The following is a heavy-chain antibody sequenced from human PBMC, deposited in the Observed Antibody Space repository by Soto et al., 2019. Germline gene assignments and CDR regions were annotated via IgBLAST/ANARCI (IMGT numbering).Heavy chain of an antibody. J-gene: IGHJ3*02. Sequence: GESLKISCKGSGYSLTSYWIGWVRQMPGKGLEWMGIIYPGDSDTRYSPSFQGQVTISADKSISTAYLQWSSLKASDTAMYYCASVDTAMVRNDAFDIWGQGTMVT. V-gene: IGHV5-51*01. CDR2: IYPGDSDT. D-gene: IGHD5-18*01. CDR3: ASVDTAMVRNDAFDI. CDR1: GYSLTSYW.